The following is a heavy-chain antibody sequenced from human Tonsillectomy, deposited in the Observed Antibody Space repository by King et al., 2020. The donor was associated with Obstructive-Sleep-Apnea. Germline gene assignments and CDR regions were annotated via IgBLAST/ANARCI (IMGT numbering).Heavy chain of an antibody. J-gene: IGHJ4*02. D-gene: IGHD3-10*02. Sequence: VQLQQWGAGLLKPSETLSLTCSVYGWSFSGYFWNWIRQPPGKGLEWIVYINHIGSTNYNPALKSRVALSVDTSKNQFSLRLTSVTAADTAVYYCARGLYIRGDWRFIAYWGQGTLVTVSS. V-gene: IGHV4-34*01. CDR2: INHIGST. CDR3: ARGLYIRGDWRFIAY. CDR1: GWSFSGYF.